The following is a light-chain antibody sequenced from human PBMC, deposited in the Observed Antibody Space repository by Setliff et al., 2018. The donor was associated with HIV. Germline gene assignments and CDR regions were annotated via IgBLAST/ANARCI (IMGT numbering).Light chain of an antibody. CDR3: GADHGSGSNFVYV. CDR2: VGTGGIVG. CDR1: SGYSNYE. J-gene: IGLJ1*01. Sequence: QAVVTQPPSASASLGASVTLTCTLSSGYSNYEVDWYQQRPGKGPRFVVRVGTGGIVGSKGDGIPDRFSVLGSGLNRSLTIKNIHGEDESDYHCGADHGSGSNFVYVFGTGTKVTVL. V-gene: IGLV9-49*01.